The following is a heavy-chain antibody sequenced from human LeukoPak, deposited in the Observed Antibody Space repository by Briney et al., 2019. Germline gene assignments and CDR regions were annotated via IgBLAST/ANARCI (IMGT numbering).Heavy chain of an antibody. CDR1: GYTFTSYG. D-gene: IGHD4-23*01. Sequence: ASVKVSCKASGYTFTSYGINWVRQAPGQGLEWMGWISAYNGDTNYAQKLQGRVTMTRDMSTSTDYMELSSLRSEDTAVYYCARDNSVEDTAWWFDPWGQGTLVTVSS. CDR2: ISAYNGDT. CDR3: ARDNSVEDTAWWFDP. J-gene: IGHJ5*02. V-gene: IGHV1-18*01.